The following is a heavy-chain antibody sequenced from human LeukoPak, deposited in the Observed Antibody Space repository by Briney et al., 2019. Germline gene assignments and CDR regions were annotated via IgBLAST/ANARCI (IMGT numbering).Heavy chain of an antibody. J-gene: IGHJ4*02. V-gene: IGHV4-39*07. CDR1: GGSISSSSYY. CDR3: ARGTTVVTPDFDY. D-gene: IGHD4-23*01. CDR2: INHSGST. Sequence: PSETLSLTCTVSGGSISSSSYYWSWIRQPPGKGLEWIGEINHSGSTNYNPSLKSRVTISVDTSKNQFSLKLSSVTAADTAVYYCARGTTVVTPDFDYWGQGTLVTVSS.